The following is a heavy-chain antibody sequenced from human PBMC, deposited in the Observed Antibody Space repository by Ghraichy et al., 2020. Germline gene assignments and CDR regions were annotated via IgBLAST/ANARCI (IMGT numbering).Heavy chain of an antibody. CDR2: INADGSRI. CDR1: GFNFNNYA. V-gene: IGHV3-23*01. Sequence: GGSLRLSCAASGFNFNNYAMSWVRQAPGKGLEWVSAINADGSRIYYADAVQGRFTISRDNSKNTLFLQMNSLRADDTAVYCCANEKDGSWDFYGNWGQGTLVTVSS. D-gene: IGHD2/OR15-2a*01. J-gene: IGHJ4*02. CDR3: ANEKDGSWDFYGN.